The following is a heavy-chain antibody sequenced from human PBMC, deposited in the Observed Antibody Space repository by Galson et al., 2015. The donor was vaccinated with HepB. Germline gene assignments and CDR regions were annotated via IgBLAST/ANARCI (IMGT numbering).Heavy chain of an antibody. V-gene: IGHV5-10-1*01. D-gene: IGHD3-10*01. J-gene: IGHJ4*02. Sequence: QMPGKGLEWMGRIDPSDSYTNYSPSFQGHVTISADKSISTAYLQWSSLKASDTAMYYCARSDGVPDSPPDYWGQGTLVTVSS. CDR2: IDPSDSYT. CDR3: ARSDGVPDSPPDY.